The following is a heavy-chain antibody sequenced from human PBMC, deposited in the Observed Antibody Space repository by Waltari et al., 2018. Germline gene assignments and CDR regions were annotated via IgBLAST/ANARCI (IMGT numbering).Heavy chain of an antibody. J-gene: IGHJ4*02. D-gene: IGHD2-21*02. CDR1: GYTFTSSD. V-gene: IGHV1-8*01. CDR2: MNPNSGNT. CDR3: ARGGDSVVSDGLYFDY. Sequence: QVQLVQSGAEVKKPGASVKVSCKASGYTFTSSDTNWDRQAPGQGLEWMGWMNPNSGNTGYAQKFQGRVTMTRNTSISTAYMELSSLRSEDTAVYYCARGGDSVVSDGLYFDYWGQGTLVTVSS.